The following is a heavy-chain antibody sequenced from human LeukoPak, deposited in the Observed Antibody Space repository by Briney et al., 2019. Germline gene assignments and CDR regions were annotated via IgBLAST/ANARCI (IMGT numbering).Heavy chain of an antibody. J-gene: IGHJ4*02. V-gene: IGHV4-34*01. CDR1: GGSFSGYY. CDR3: ARHQRGLLLRYFQPAFDY. D-gene: IGHD3-9*01. CDR2: NNHSGST. Sequence: KASETLSLTGAGYGGSFSGYYWSWIRQPPGKGQQWIGENNHSGSTNYNPSLKSRVTISVDTSKNQFSLKLSSVTAADTAVYYCARHQRGLLLRYFQPAFDYWGQGTLVTGSS.